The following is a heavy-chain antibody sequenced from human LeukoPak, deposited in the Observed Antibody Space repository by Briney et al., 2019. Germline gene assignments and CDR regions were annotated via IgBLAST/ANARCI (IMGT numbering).Heavy chain of an antibody. D-gene: IGHD3-16*01. CDR2: ILDSGYST. CDR1: GFTFSSYA. V-gene: IGHV3-23*01. Sequence: GGSLRLSCAASGFTFSSYAMSWVRQAPGKGPEWVSGILDSGYSTYYANSVKGRFTISRDNSNNTLYLQMNSLRAEDTGVYYCAKLGGHPLHNYYVGVWGKGTTVAVSS. J-gene: IGHJ6*03. CDR3: AKLGGHPLHNYYVGV.